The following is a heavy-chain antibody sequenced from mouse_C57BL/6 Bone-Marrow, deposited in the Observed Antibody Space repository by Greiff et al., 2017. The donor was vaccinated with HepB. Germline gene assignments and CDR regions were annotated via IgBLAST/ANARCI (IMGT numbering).Heavy chain of an antibody. V-gene: IGHV1-19*01. CDR3: ARTKPSLRDYAMDY. CDR2: INPYNGGT. J-gene: IGHJ4*01. D-gene: IGHD1-1*01. Sequence: EVQLQQSGPVLVKPGASVKMSCKASGYTFTDYYMNWVKQSHGKSLEWIGVINPYNGGTSYNQKFKGKATLTVDKSSSTAYMELNSLTSEDSAVYYFARTKPSLRDYAMDYWGQGTSVTVSS. CDR1: GYTFTDYY.